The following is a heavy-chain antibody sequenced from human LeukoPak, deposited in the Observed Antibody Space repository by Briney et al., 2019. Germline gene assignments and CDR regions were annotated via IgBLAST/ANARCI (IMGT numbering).Heavy chain of an antibody. CDR1: GYTFTSYG. D-gene: IGHD3-3*01. CDR2: ISAYNGNT. V-gene: IGHV1-18*01. Sequence: ASVKVSCKASGYTFTSYGISWVRQAPGQGREWMGWISAYNGNTNYAQKLQGRVTMTTDTSTSTAYMELRSLRSDDTAVYYCAREIGTTIFGVVSGYYYYYGMDVWGQGTTVTVSS. CDR3: AREIGTTIFGVVSGYYYYYGMDV. J-gene: IGHJ6*02.